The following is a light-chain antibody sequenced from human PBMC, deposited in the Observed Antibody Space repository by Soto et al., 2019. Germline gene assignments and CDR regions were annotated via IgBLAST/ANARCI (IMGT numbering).Light chain of an antibody. J-gene: IGKJ4*01. CDR3: QRRTNWPPLT. CDR1: QSISSRY. V-gene: IGKV3D-20*02. Sequence: EIVLTMSPGTLSLSPGERATLSCRASQSISSRYLAWYQQKPGQAPRLLMYGVSSRATGIPARFSGSGSGTDFTLTISSLEPEDFAVYYCQRRTNWPPLTFAGGSMVDIK. CDR2: GVS.